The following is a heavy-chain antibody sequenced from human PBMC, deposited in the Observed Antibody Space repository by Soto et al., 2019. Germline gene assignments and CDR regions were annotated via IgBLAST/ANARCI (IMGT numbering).Heavy chain of an antibody. CDR2: ISAYNGNT. Sequence: QVQLVQSGAEVKKPGASVKVSCKASGYTFTSYGISWVRQAPGQGLEWMGWISAYNGNTNYAQKLQGRVTMTTDTYTSTAYMELRSLRSDDTAVYYCARGRGAARHPGYYYYDGMDVWGQGTTVTVSS. D-gene: IGHD6-6*01. CDR1: GYTFTSYG. J-gene: IGHJ6*02. CDR3: ARGRGAARHPGYYYYDGMDV. V-gene: IGHV1-18*01.